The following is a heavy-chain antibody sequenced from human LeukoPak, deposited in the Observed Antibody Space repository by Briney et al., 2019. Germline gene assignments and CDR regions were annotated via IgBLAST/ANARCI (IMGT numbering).Heavy chain of an antibody. V-gene: IGHV1-69*13. J-gene: IGHJ3*02. Sequence: SVKVSCKASGGTFSSYAISWVRQAPGQGLEWMGGIIPIFGTANYAQKFQGRVTITADESTSTAYMELSSLRSEDTAVYYCARTPDSSGYYCAFDIRGQGTMVTVSS. CDR2: IIPIFGTA. CDR1: GGTFSSYA. D-gene: IGHD3-22*01. CDR3: ARTPDSSGYYCAFDI.